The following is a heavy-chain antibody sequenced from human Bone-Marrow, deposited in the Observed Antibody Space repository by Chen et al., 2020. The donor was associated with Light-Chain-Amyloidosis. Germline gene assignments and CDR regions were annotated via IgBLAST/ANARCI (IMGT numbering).Heavy chain of an antibody. CDR1: WFTVRGNY. J-gene: IGHJ6*02. D-gene: IGHD6-19*01. CDR3: ARETSGSGWTFMDV. CDR2: IYPGGNT. Sequence: DVELVETGGGLVHPGGSLRLSCAASWFTVRGNYMSWVRQAPGKGLEWVSLIYPGGNTFYADSVRGRFTISRDSSENTLYLQMNSLRAGDTALYFCARETSGSGWTFMDVWGQGTTVIVSS. V-gene: IGHV3-53*02.